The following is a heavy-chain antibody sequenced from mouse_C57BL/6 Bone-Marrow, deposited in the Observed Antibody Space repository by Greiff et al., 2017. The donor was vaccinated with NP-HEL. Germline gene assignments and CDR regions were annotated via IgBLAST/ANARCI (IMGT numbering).Heavy chain of an antibody. D-gene: IGHD1-1*01. CDR2: ISYDGSN. J-gene: IGHJ2*01. Sequence: DVKLQESGPGLVKPSQSLSLTCSVTGYSITSGYYWNWIRQFPGNKLEWMGYISYDGSNNYNPSLKNRISITRDTSKNQFFLKLNSVTTEDTATYYCARSSYRFDYWGQGTTLTVSS. CDR1: GYSITSGYY. V-gene: IGHV3-6*01. CDR3: ARSSYRFDY.